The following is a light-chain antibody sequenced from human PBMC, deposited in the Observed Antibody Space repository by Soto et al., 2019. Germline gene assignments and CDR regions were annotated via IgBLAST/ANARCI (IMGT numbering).Light chain of an antibody. CDR2: EVN. V-gene: IGLV2-8*01. Sequence: QSALTRPPSASGSPGQSVTISCSGTSSDVGAYNYVSWYQQHPGKVPKLMVYEVNKRPSGVPDRFPGSKSGNTASLTVSGLQAEDEADYYCTSYAGGNNVFGTGTKLTVL. CDR1: SSDVGAYNY. CDR3: TSYAGGNNV. J-gene: IGLJ1*01.